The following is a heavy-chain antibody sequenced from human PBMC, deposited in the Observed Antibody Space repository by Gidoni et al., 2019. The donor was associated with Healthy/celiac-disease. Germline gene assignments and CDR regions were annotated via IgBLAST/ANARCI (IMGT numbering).Heavy chain of an antibody. D-gene: IGHD1-26*01. Sequence: EVQLLESGGGLVQPGGSLRLSCAASGFPFSSYAMSWVRQAPGKGLAGVAADSGGGGSRYYGTAVKGRFTNSRDNSKNTLYLQMNSLRAEDTAVDYWAKGGVGATPFDYWGQGTLVTVSS. V-gene: IGHV3-23*01. J-gene: IGHJ4*02. CDR1: GFPFSSYA. CDR3: AKGGVGATPFDY. CDR2: DSGGGGSR.